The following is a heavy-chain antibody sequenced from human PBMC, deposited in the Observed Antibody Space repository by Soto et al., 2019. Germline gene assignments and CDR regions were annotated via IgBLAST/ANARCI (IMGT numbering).Heavy chain of an antibody. Sequence: EVQLLESGGGLVQPGGSLRLSCAASGFTFSSYAMRWVRQAPGKGLEWVSAISGSGGSTYYSDSVKGRFTISRDNSKNTLYLQMNSLRAEDTAVYYCAKDLTELQLADWRNYYYYMDVWGKGTTVTVSS. D-gene: IGHD6-13*01. CDR1: GFTFSSYA. J-gene: IGHJ6*03. V-gene: IGHV3-23*01. CDR2: ISGSGGST. CDR3: AKDLTELQLADWRNYYYYMDV.